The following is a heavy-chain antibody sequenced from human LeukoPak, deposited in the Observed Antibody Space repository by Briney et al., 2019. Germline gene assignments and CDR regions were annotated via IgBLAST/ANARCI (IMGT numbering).Heavy chain of an antibody. J-gene: IGHJ4*02. Sequence: LSLTCTVSGDSISSSSYYWGWIRQAPGKGLELLSYISGSAHDVNYIDSVRGRFTISRDNAKNSLYLHMNSLTVEDTAVYYCSRDPRHNDYWGQGTLVTVSS. V-gene: IGHV3-11*01. CDR3: SRDPRHNDY. CDR2: ISGSAHDV. CDR1: GDSISSSSYY.